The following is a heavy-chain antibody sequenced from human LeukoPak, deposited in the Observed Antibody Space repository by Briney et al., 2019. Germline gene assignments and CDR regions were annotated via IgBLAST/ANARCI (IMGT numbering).Heavy chain of an antibody. CDR3: ARGRYSSGWFDY. J-gene: IGHJ4*02. D-gene: IGHD6-19*01. Sequence: GASVKVSCKASGYTFTSYDINWVRQATGQGLEWMGWMNPNSGNTGYAQKFQGRVTMTRNTSISTAYMEQSSLRSEDTAVYYCARGRYSSGWFDYWGQGTLVTVSS. V-gene: IGHV1-8*01. CDR2: MNPNSGNT. CDR1: GYTFTSYD.